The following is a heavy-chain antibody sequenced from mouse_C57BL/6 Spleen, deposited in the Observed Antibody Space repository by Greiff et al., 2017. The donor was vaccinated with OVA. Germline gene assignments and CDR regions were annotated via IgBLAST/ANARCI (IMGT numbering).Heavy chain of an antibody. CDR1: GYSITSGYD. Sequence: EVKLVESGPGMVKPSQSLSLTCTVTGYSITSGYDWHWIRHFPGNKLEWMGYISYSGSTNYNPSLKSRISITHDTSKNHFFLKLNSVTTEDTATYYCARGAGYYGSWYFDVWGTGTTVTVSS. CDR2: ISYSGST. J-gene: IGHJ1*03. D-gene: IGHD1-1*01. CDR3: ARGAGYYGSWYFDV. V-gene: IGHV3-1*01.